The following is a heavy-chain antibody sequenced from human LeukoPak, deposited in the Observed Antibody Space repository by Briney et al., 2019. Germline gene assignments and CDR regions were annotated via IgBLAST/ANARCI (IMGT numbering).Heavy chain of an antibody. Sequence: GASVKVSCKASGYTFTGYYMHWVRQAPGQGLEWMGWISAYSGNTNYAQKLQGRVTMTTDTSTSTAYMELRSLRSDDTAVYYCARGPVYGGAFDIWGQGTMVTVSS. J-gene: IGHJ3*02. CDR3: ARGPVYGGAFDI. D-gene: IGHD2/OR15-2a*01. CDR1: GYTFTGYY. V-gene: IGHV1-18*04. CDR2: ISAYSGNT.